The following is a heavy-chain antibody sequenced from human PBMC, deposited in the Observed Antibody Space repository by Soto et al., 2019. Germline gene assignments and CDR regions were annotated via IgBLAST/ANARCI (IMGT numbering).Heavy chain of an antibody. CDR1: CYTFSNYG. D-gene: IGHD2-2*01. V-gene: IGHV1-18*01. CDR3: ARVVPGAEAWFGP. Sequence: SVKVSFKTSCYTFSNYGITWVRQAPGQPLEWLGWISLYSDGTNYAQKFQGRVSMTTDTSTTTAYMELRSLRSDDTAVYYCARVVPGAEAWFGPWGQGTLVTVSS. J-gene: IGHJ5*02. CDR2: ISLYSDGT.